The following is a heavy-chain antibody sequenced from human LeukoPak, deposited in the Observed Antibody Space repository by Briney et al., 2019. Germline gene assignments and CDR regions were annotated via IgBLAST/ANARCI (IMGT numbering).Heavy chain of an antibody. CDR2: IIPIFGTA. D-gene: IGHD3-10*01. V-gene: IGHV1-69*15. J-gene: IGHJ4*02. CDR1: GGTFSSYA. CDR3: ASSGDSGSYYASFDY. Sequence: GSSVKVSCKASGGTFSSYAISWVRQAPGQGLEWMGRIIPIFGTANYAQKFQGRVTITADESTSTAYMELSSLRSEDTAVYYCASSGDSGSYYASFDYWGQGTLVTVSS.